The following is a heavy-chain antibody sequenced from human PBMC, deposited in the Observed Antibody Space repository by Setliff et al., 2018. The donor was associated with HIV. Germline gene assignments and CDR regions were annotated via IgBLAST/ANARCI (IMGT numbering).Heavy chain of an antibody. D-gene: IGHD3-22*01. CDR2: IYTSGST. J-gene: IGHJ4*02. CDR3: ARFAYYSDSGGYYHH. CDR1: GGSISSGSYY. V-gene: IGHV4-61*09. Sequence: LSLTCSVSGGSISSGSYYWSWIRRPAGKGLEWIGHIYTSGSTNYNPSLKSRVTMSVDTSKNQFPLKLSSVTAADTAVYYCARFAYYSDSGGYYHHWGQGALVTVSS.